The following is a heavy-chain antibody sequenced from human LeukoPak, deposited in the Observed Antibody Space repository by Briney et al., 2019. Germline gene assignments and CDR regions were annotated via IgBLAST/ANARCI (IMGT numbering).Heavy chain of an antibody. CDR1: GFTFSGYG. D-gene: IGHD3-3*01. V-gene: IGHV3-30*02. J-gene: IGHJ4*02. CDR2: IRYDGSNK. Sequence: GGSLRLSCTASGFTFSGYGMHWVRQAPGKRLEWVAFIRYDGSNKYYADSVKGRFTISRDNSKNTLYLQVNSLRAEDTAVYYCAKATYCHFWSGYRYFDYWGQGILVTVSS. CDR3: AKATYCHFWSGYRYFDY.